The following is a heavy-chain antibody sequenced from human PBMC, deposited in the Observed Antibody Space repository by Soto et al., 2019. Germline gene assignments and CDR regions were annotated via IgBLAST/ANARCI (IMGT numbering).Heavy chain of an antibody. CDR2: MYYTGSV. CDR3: ARDGLVTEVSAFDS. D-gene: IGHD2-21*02. CDR1: GGSIRSGGSY. Sequence: QVQLQESGPGLVKPSQTLSLTCTVSGGSIRSGGSYWTWIRQHPGKGLEWIGYMYYTGSVYYNPSLEGRGTISMDTSKNQFSLNLSSVTAADTAVYYCARDGLVTEVSAFDSWGPGTLVTVSS. J-gene: IGHJ4*02. V-gene: IGHV4-31*03.